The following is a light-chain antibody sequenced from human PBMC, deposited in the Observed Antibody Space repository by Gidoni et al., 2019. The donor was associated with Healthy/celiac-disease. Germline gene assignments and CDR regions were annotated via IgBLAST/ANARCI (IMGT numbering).Light chain of an antibody. Sequence: EIVMPKSPATLSVSPGERATLSCRASQIVSSNLAWYQQKPGQAPRLLIYGASTRATGIPARFSGSGSGTEFTLTISSLQSEDFAVYYCQQYNNWPLTFGGGTKVEIK. CDR2: GAS. CDR1: QIVSSN. V-gene: IGKV3-15*01. J-gene: IGKJ4*01. CDR3: QQYNNWPLT.